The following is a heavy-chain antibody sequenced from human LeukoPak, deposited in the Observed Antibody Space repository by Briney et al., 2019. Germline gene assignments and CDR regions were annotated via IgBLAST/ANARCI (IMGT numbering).Heavy chain of an antibody. Sequence: GGSLRLSCAASGFTFSSYEMNWVRQAPGKGLEGVSYISSSGSTIYYADSVKGRFTISRDNAKNSLYLQMNSLRAEDTAVYYCARASVRYGIIDYWGQGTLVTVSS. CDR3: ARASVRYGIIDY. V-gene: IGHV3-48*03. D-gene: IGHD5-18*01. J-gene: IGHJ4*02. CDR2: ISSSGSTI. CDR1: GFTFSSYE.